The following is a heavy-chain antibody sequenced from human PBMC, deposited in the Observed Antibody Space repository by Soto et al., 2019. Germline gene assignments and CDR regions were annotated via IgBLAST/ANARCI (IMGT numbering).Heavy chain of an antibody. CDR2: INKDGSEK. CDR1: GFTFSSGYTFSSFW. V-gene: IGHV3-7*03. CDR3: VIDRRVEHWFSY. J-gene: IGHJ4*02. Sequence: VQLVESGGGSVQPGGSLRLSCAASGFTFSSGYTFSSFWMSWVRQPPGKGLEWVANINKDGSEKYYMDSVKGRFTISRDNPKTSLYLQIDSLRADDTAIYYCVIDRRVEHWFSYWGQGTLVSAPS. D-gene: IGHD6-19*01.